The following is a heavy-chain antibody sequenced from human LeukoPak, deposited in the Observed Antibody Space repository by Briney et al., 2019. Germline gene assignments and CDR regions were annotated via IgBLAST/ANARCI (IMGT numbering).Heavy chain of an antibody. J-gene: IGHJ4*02. Sequence: GGSLRLSCAASGFTFSSYGMHWVRQAPGKGLEWVAVISYDGSNKYYADSVKGRFTISRDNAKNSLYLQMNSLRAEDTALYYCARSRHSYDSSGFPHYWGQGTLVTVSS. CDR1: GFTFSSYG. V-gene: IGHV3-30*03. D-gene: IGHD3-22*01. CDR3: ARSRHSYDSSGFPHY. CDR2: ISYDGSNK.